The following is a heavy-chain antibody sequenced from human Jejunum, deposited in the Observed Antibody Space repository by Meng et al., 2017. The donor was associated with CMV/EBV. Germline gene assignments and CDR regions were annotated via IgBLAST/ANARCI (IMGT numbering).Heavy chain of an antibody. CDR3: ARAGGIYDSPDV. Sequence: SGFTLTSYSMNWVRHAPGKGLEWVSSISSSSSYIYYADSVKGRFTISRDNAKNSLYLQMNSLRAEDTAVYYCARAGGIYDSPDVWGQGTTVTVSS. CDR1: GFTLTSYS. D-gene: IGHD3-3*01. V-gene: IGHV3-21*01. J-gene: IGHJ6*02. CDR2: ISSSSSYI.